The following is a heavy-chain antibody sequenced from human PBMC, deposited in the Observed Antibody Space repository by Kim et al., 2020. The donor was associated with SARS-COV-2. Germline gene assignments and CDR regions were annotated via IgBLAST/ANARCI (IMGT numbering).Heavy chain of an antibody. CDR3: AVEYSSSSEMFDY. D-gene: IGHD6-6*01. V-gene: IGHV4-61*03. J-gene: IGHJ4*02. Sequence: SNPSLQRRVTTSVDTSKNDFSLQLSSVTAADTAVYYCAVEYSSSSEMFDYWGQGTLVTVSS.